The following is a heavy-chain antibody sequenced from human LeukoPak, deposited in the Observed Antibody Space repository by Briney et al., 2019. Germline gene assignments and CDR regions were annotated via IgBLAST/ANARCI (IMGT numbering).Heavy chain of an antibody. V-gene: IGHV1-46*01. CDR3: ARSLRFLEWLFFDY. D-gene: IGHD3-3*01. CDR1: GYTFTSYY. J-gene: IGHJ4*02. CDR2: INPSGGST. Sequence: GASVKVSCKASGYTFTSYYVHWVRQAPGLGLEWMGIINPSGGSTSYAQKFQGRVTITRDTSASTAYMELSSLRSEDTAVYYCARSLRFLEWLFFDYWGQGTLVTVSS.